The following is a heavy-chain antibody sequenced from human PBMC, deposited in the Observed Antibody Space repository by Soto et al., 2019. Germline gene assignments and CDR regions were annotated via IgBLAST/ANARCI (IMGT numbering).Heavy chain of an antibody. J-gene: IGHJ5*01. D-gene: IGHD2-2*01. V-gene: IGHV4-34*01. CDR2: INHSGSA. CDR3: ARGYCSSTSCFNWFDS. CDR1: GGSFSGYY. Sequence: PSETLSLTCAVYGGSFSGYYWSWIRQPPGKGLEWIGEINHSGSANYNPSLKSRVTISVDTPKSQFSLILSSVTAADAAVYYCARGYCSSTSCFNWFDSWGQGTLVTVSS.